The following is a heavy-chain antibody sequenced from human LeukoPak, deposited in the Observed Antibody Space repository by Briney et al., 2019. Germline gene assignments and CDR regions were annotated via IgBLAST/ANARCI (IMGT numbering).Heavy chain of an antibody. V-gene: IGHV3-23*01. D-gene: IGHD3-22*01. CDR2: ISGSGGST. J-gene: IGHJ4*02. CDR1: GFTFSSYA. CDR3: AKDPARNYYDSSGYGRIDY. Sequence: YPGGSLRLSCAASGFTFSSYAMSWVRQAPGKGLEWVSAISGSGGSTYYADSVKGRFTISRDNSKNTLYLQMNSLRAEDTAVYYCAKDPARNYYDSSGYGRIDYWGQGTLVTVSS.